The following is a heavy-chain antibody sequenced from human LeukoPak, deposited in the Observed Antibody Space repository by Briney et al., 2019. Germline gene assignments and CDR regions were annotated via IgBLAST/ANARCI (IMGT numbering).Heavy chain of an antibody. V-gene: IGHV3-23*01. CDR2: ISGSGGST. D-gene: IGHD2-2*01. J-gene: IGHJ4*02. CDR1: GFTFSNYA. CDR3: ARVIVLVRGSSDHFDY. Sequence: GGSLRLSCAASGFTFSNYAMSWVRQAPGEGLEWVSAISGSGGSTYIADSVKGRFTISRDNAKSSVYLQMSSLRADDTAVYYCARVIVLVRGSSDHFDYWGQGALVTVSS.